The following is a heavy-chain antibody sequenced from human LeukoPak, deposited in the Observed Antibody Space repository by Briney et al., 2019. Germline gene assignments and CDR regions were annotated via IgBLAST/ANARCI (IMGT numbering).Heavy chain of an antibody. Sequence: GGSLRLSCAASGFTFSSYSMNWVRQAPGKGLEWVSSISSSSSYIYYADSVKGRFTISRDNAKNSLYLQMNSLRAEDTAVYYCAKMADTAMVKDYWGQGTLVTVSS. V-gene: IGHV3-21*01. CDR3: AKMADTAMVKDY. D-gene: IGHD5-18*01. CDR1: GFTFSSYS. J-gene: IGHJ4*02. CDR2: ISSSSSYI.